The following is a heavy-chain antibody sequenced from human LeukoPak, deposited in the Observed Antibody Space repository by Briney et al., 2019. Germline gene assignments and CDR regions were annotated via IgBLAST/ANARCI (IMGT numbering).Heavy chain of an antibody. CDR2: INHSGST. D-gene: IGHD3-10*01. CDR3: ARVVHYYGSGSYYAAGDD. Sequence: SETLSLTCAVYGGSFSGYYWSWIRQPPGKGLEWIGEINHSGSTYYNPSLKSRVTISVDTSKNQFSLKLSSVTAADTAVYYCARVVHYYGSGSYYAAGDDWGQGTLVTVSS. J-gene: IGHJ4*02. V-gene: IGHV4-34*09. CDR1: GGSFSGYY.